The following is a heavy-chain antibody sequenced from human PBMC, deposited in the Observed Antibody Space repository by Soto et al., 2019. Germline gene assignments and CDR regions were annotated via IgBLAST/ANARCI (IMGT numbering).Heavy chain of an antibody. CDR1: GYTFTHYF. Sequence: QVRLMQSGPEVRRTGASVTVSCKASGYTFTHYFIHWARRAPGQGLEWMGYINPKSGDTHYSQPFRGRVSMTRDTSTDTANLGLSSLKSDDTSVYFCARVPGHKNSRGDFWGQGTPITVSS. V-gene: IGHV1-2*02. CDR3: ARVPGHKNSRGDF. CDR2: INPKSGDT. D-gene: IGHD1-7*01. J-gene: IGHJ4*02.